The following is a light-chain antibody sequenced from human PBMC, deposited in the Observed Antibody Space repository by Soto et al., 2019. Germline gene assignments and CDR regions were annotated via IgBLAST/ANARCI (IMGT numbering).Light chain of an antibody. Sequence: AIQMTQSPSSLSASVGDRVTVTCRASQDIRSDVGWYQQKPGQAPKVLMYAASRLHSGVPSRLSGSGSGTNFVLTISSLQPEDVATYYCLQNNNYPLTFGGGTKVDIK. J-gene: IGKJ4*01. CDR2: AAS. V-gene: IGKV1-6*01. CDR3: LQNNNYPLT. CDR1: QDIRSD.